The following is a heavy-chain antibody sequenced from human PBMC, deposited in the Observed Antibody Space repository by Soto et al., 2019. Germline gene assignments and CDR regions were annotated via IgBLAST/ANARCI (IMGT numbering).Heavy chain of an antibody. CDR1: GGTFSSYA. D-gene: IGHD5-18*01. Sequence: SVKLSCKASGGTFSSYAISWVRQAPGQGLEWMGGIIPIFGTANYAQKFQGRVTITADESTSTAYMELSSLRSEDTAVYYCASAGYSYRHANYYYYGMDVWGQGTTVTVSS. J-gene: IGHJ6*02. CDR3: ASAGYSYRHANYYYYGMDV. V-gene: IGHV1-69*13. CDR2: IIPIFGTA.